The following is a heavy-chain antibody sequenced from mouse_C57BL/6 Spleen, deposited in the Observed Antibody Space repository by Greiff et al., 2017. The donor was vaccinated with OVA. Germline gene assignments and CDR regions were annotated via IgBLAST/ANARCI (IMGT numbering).Heavy chain of an antibody. CDR1: GFTFSDYG. Sequence: EVMLVESGGGLVQPGGSLKLSCAASGFTFSDYGMAWVRQAPRKGPEWVAFISNLAYSIYYADTVTGRFTISRENAKNTLYLEMSSLRSEDTAMYYCARAYYSNPYFDVWGTGTTVTVSS. D-gene: IGHD2-5*01. V-gene: IGHV5-15*04. CDR2: ISNLAYSI. CDR3: ARAYYSNPYFDV. J-gene: IGHJ1*03.